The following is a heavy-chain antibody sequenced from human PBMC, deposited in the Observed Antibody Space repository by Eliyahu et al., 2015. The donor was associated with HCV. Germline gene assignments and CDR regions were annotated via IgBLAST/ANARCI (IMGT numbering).Heavy chain of an antibody. J-gene: IGHJ4*02. D-gene: IGHD1-7*01. V-gene: IGHV4-39*01. Sequence: QLQLQESGPGLVKPSETLSLTCTVSGDSISSSSYYWGWIRQPPGEGLEWIGSIYYSGSTYYNPSLKSRVTISVDTSKNQFSLKLSSVTAADTAVYYCARHEVITGTTDYFDYWGQGTLVTVSS. CDR1: GDSISSSSYY. CDR2: IYYSGST. CDR3: ARHEVITGTTDYFDY.